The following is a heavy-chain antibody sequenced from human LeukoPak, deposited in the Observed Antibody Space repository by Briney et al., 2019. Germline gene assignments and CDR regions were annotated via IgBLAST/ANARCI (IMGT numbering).Heavy chain of an antibody. J-gene: IGHJ4*02. CDR3: ARLYSGSYIY. Sequence: SETLSLTCAVYGGSFSGYYWSWIRQPPGKGLEWIGEINHSGSTNYNPSLKSRVTISVDTSKNQFSLKLSSVTAADTAVYYCARLYSGSYIYWGQGTLVTVSS. CDR2: INHSGST. D-gene: IGHD1-26*01. CDR1: GGSFSGYY. V-gene: IGHV4-34*01.